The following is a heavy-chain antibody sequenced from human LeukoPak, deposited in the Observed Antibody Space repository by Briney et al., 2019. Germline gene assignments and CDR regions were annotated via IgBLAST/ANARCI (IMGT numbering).Heavy chain of an antibody. Sequence: GSLRLSCAASGFTFRNYVIHWVRQAPGKGLEWVAVTSSDLNVKLYADSVKGRFTISRDNSRSTLYLQMNSLRPEDTAIYYCAREGYYGSGSPPSLYFDYWGQGTLVTVSS. J-gene: IGHJ4*02. D-gene: IGHD3-10*01. CDR3: AREGYYGSGSPPSLYFDY. CDR1: GFTFRNYV. V-gene: IGHV3-30-3*01. CDR2: TSSDLNVK.